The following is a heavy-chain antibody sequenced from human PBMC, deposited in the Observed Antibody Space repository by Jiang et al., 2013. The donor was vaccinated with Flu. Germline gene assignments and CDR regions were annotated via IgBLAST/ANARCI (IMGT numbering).Heavy chain of an antibody. CDR1: GFAFTNAW. J-gene: IGHJ3*02. CDR3: STEVPTETPSDAFDI. V-gene: IGHV3-15*07. D-gene: IGHD4-11*01. Sequence: GLVKPGGSLRLSCAASGFAFTNAWMNWVRQAPGKGLEWVGRIKKKRDGGAVDYAAPVKGRFIISRDDSESTLYLQMNSLKTEDTAIYYCSTEVPTETPSDAFDIWGQGTLVTVSS. CDR2: IKKKRDGGAV.